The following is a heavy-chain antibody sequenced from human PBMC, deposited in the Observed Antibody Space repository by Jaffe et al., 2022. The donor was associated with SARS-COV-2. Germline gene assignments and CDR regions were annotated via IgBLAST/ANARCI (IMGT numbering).Heavy chain of an antibody. CDR3: TTSGSYLLGSFDY. CDR1: GFTFGDYA. V-gene: IGHV3-49*04. J-gene: IGHJ4*02. CDR2: IRSKAYGGTT. D-gene: IGHD1-26*01. Sequence: EVQLVESGGGLVQPGRSLRLSCTASGFTFGDYAMSWVRQAPGKGLEWVGFIRSKAYGGTTEYAASVKGRFTISRDDSKSIAYLQMNSLKTEDTAVYYCTTSGSYLLGSFDYWGQGTLVTVSS.